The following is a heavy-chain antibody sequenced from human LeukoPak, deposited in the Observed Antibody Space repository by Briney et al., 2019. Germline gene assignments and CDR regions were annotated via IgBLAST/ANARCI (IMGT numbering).Heavy chain of an antibody. CDR3: AKLGPLKYNWNDVPWFDP. CDR2: IRYDGSNK. J-gene: IGHJ5*02. Sequence: PGGSLRLSCAASGFTFSSYGMHWVRQAPGKGLEWVAFIRYDGSNKYYADSVKGRFAISRDNSKNTLYLQMNSLRAEDTAVYYCAKLGPLKYNWNDVPWFDPWGQGTLVTVSS. V-gene: IGHV3-30*02. CDR1: GFTFSSYG. D-gene: IGHD1-1*01.